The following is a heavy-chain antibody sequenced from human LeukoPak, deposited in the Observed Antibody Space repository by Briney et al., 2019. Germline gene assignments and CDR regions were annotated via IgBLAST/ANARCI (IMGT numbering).Heavy chain of an antibody. CDR1: GFTFDDYA. Sequence: GGSLRLSCAASGFTFDDYAMHWVRQAPGKGLEWVSGISWNSGSIGYADSVKGRFTISRDNAKNSLYLQMNSLRAEDTAVYYCAKERRYDILTGYHYWGQGTLVTVSS. CDR3: AKERRYDILTGYHY. J-gene: IGHJ4*02. CDR2: ISWNSGSI. D-gene: IGHD3-9*01. V-gene: IGHV3-9*01.